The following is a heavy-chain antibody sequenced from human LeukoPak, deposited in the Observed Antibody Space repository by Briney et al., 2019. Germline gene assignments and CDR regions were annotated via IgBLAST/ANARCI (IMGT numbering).Heavy chain of an antibody. V-gene: IGHV4-34*01. CDR1: GGSFSGYY. D-gene: IGHD5-18*01. CDR3: ARGGVYTAMAHFDY. CDR2: INHSGST. J-gene: IGHJ4*02. Sequence: SETLSLTCAVYGGSFSGYYWSWIRQPPGKGLEWIGEINHSGSTNYNPSLKSRVTISVDTSKNQFSLKLSSVTAADTAVYYCARGGVYTAMAHFDYWGQGTLVTVSS.